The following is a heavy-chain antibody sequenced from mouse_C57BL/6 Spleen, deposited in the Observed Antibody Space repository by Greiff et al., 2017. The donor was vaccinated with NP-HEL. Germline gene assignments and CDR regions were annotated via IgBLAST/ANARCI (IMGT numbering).Heavy chain of an antibody. CDR2: IRNKANGYTT. CDR3: ARSSGSYFYYAMDY. V-gene: IGHV7-3*01. Sequence: EVQGVESGGGLVQPGGSLSLSCAASGFTFTDYYMSWVRQPPGKALEWLGFIRNKANGYTTEYSASVKGRFTISRDNSQSILYLQMNALRAEDSATYYCARSSGSYFYYAMDYWGQGTSVTVSS. CDR1: GFTFTDYY. D-gene: IGHD1-1*02. J-gene: IGHJ4*01.